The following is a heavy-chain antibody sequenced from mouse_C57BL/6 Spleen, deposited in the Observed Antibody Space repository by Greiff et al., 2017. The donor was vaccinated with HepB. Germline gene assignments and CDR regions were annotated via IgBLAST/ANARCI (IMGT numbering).Heavy chain of an antibody. CDR3: ARTEIYYDYDGYFDV. V-gene: IGHV1-42*01. Sequence: VHVKQSGPELVKPGASVKISCKASGYSFTGYYMNWVKQSPEKSLEWIGEINPSTGGTTYNQKFKAKATLTVDKSSSTAYMQLKSLTSEDSAVYYCARTEIYYDYDGYFDVWGTGTTVTVSS. D-gene: IGHD2-4*01. CDR2: INPSTGGT. J-gene: IGHJ1*03. CDR1: GYSFTGYY.